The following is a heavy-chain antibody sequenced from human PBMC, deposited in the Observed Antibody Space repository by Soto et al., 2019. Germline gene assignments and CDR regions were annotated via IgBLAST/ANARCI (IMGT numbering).Heavy chain of an antibody. D-gene: IGHD3-22*01. CDR2: IWFDGSKK. V-gene: IGHV3-33*01. CDR1: GSKFRNYA. Sequence: LILTGAASGSKFRNYAIDWVRQAAGKGLEWLAVIWFDGSKKYYADSVKGRFTISRDNSKNTVYLDMNSLTADDSGVFYCARAHTMMILDRFDPWGHGTPVTVSS. CDR3: ARAHTMMILDRFDP. J-gene: IGHJ5*02.